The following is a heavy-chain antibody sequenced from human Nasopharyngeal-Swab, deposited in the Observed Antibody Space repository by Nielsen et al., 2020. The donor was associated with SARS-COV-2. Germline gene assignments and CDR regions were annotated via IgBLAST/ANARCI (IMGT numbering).Heavy chain of an antibody. D-gene: IGHD2-2*01. CDR1: GFTFSSYS. J-gene: IGHJ6*03. Sequence: GGSLRLSCAASGFTFSSYSMNWVRQAPGKGLEWVSSISSSYIYYADSVKGRFTISRDNAKNSLYLQMNSLRAEDTAVYYCARVGTRATRRGYYYMDVWGKGTTVTVSS. V-gene: IGHV3-21*01. CDR2: ISSSYI. CDR3: ARVGTRATRRGYYYMDV.